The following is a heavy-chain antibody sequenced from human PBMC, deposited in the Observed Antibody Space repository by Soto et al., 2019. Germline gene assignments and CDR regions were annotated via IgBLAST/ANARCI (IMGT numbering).Heavy chain of an antibody. D-gene: IGHD5-12*01. Sequence: SETLSLTCTVSGDSIRNYYWSWIRQPPGKGLEWIANFYYSGSTNYNPSLKSRVTMPVDTSKNQFSLKLSSVTAADTAVYYCASAHSGYDRFRSWGQGTLVTVSS. J-gene: IGHJ4*02. V-gene: IGHV4-59*08. CDR3: ASAHSGYDRFRS. CDR1: GDSIRNYY. CDR2: FYYSGST.